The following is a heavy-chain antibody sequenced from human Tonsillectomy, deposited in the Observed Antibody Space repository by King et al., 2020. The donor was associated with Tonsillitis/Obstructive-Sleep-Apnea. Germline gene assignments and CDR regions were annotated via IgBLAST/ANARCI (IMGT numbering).Heavy chain of an antibody. V-gene: IGHV4-59*01. CDR2: IYYTVST. Sequence: QLQESGPGLVKPSETLSLTCTVSGGSLSTYYWSWIRQPPGKGLEWVGYIYYTVSTNYNPSLKSRVTISDDTSKNQFSLKLSSVTAADTAVYYCARGYYYYYMDVWGKGTTVTVSS. CDR3: ARGYYYYYMDV. J-gene: IGHJ6*03. CDR1: GGSLSTYY.